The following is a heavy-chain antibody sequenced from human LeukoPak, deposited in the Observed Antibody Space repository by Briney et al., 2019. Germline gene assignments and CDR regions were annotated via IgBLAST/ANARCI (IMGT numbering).Heavy chain of an antibody. CDR3: AKDAQAYDSSGYLDY. D-gene: IGHD3-22*01. CDR2: ISGSGGST. V-gene: IGHV3-23*01. Sequence: GGSLRLSCAASGFTFSSYSMNWVRQAPGKGLEWVSGISGSGGSTYYADPVKGRFTISRDNPKNTLYLQMNSLRAEDTAVYYCAKDAQAYDSSGYLDYWGQGTLVTVSS. J-gene: IGHJ4*02. CDR1: GFTFSSYS.